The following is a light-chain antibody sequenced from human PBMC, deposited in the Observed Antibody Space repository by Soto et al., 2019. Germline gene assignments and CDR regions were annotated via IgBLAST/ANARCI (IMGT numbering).Light chain of an antibody. Sequence: DIQMTQSPSSLSASIGDRVTITCRANQSITNFLSWYQQKPWKAPYLLIYAASSLRSGVPSRFSGSGSGTTFALTISSVQRDDFATYYCQQGSTTRWSFGQGTKVELK. V-gene: IGKV1-39*01. CDR2: AAS. CDR1: QSITNF. CDR3: QQGSTTRWS. J-gene: IGKJ1*01.